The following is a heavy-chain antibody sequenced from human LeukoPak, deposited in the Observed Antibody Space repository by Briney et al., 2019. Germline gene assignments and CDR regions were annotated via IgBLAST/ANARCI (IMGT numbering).Heavy chain of an antibody. Sequence: GRSLRLSCAASGFTFSSYAMHWVRQAPGKGLEWVAVISYDGGNKYYADSAKGRFTISRDNSKNTLYLQMNSLRAEDTAVYYCARDRVAAAGDWGQGTLVTVSS. D-gene: IGHD6-13*01. CDR2: ISYDGGNK. J-gene: IGHJ4*02. CDR1: GFTFSSYA. V-gene: IGHV3-30*04. CDR3: ARDRVAAAGD.